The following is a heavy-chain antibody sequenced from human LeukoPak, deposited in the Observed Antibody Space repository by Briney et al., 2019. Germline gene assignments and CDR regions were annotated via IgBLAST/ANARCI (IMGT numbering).Heavy chain of an antibody. CDR2: INTNTGNP. CDR1: GYTFSSYA. D-gene: IGHD1-26*01. Sequence: GASVKVSCKASGYTFSSYAMNWVRQAPGQGLEWMGWINTNTGNPTYAQGFTGRFVFSLDTSVSTAYLQISSLKAEDTAVYYCARSGSWDPSIGGTDFDYWGQGTLVTVSS. CDR3: ARSGSWDPSIGGTDFDY. V-gene: IGHV7-4-1*02. J-gene: IGHJ4*02.